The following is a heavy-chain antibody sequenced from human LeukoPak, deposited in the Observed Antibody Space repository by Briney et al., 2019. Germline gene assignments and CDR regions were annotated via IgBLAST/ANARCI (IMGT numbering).Heavy chain of an antibody. CDR2: ISAYNGNT. J-gene: IGHJ4*02. CDR3: ARKEAVAGLFDY. Sequence: ASVKVSCKASGYTFISYGISWVRQAPGQGLEWMGWISAYNGNTNYAQKLQGRVTMTTDTSTSTAYMELRSLRSDDTAVYYCARKEAVAGLFDYWGQGTLVTVSS. D-gene: IGHD6-19*01. CDR1: GYTFISYG. V-gene: IGHV1-18*01.